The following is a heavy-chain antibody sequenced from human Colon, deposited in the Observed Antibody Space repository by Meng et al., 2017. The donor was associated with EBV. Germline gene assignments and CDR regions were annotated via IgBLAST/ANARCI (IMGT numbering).Heavy chain of an antibody. V-gene: IGHV4-34*01. Sequence: QVRPRRGGAGWFKPSGALSRSCIVYGGYFRDYYWTWIRHPPGKGLEWIGEIDHRGNTKYNPSLKSRVTISLDTSKKQFSLKVSSVTAADSAVYYCARRGPSGNFSPWSQGALVTVSS. J-gene: IGHJ5*02. CDR1: GGYFRDYY. CDR3: ARRGPSGNFSP. D-gene: IGHD3-10*01. CDR2: IDHRGNT.